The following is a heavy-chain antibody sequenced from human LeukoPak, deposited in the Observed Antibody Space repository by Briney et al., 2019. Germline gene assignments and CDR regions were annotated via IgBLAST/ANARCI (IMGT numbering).Heavy chain of an antibody. CDR1: GFTFSRYS. Sequence: GGSLRLSCAASGFTFSRYSVNWVRQAPGKGLDWVSCITGSSDYIFYADSVRGRFTISRDNAKNSLFLQMNSLRAEDTAVYYCAKFKGHYGDSEYYFDSWGQGTLVTVSS. CDR3: AKFKGHYGDSEYYFDS. J-gene: IGHJ4*02. D-gene: IGHD3-10*01. CDR2: ITGSSDYI. V-gene: IGHV3-21*01.